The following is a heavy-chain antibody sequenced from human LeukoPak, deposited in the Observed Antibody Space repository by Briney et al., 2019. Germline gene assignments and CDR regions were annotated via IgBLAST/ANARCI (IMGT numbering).Heavy chain of an antibody. D-gene: IGHD3-3*01. J-gene: IGHJ4*02. CDR1: GGSFSDYY. CDR2: VNHSGST. Sequence: SETLSLTCAVDGGSFSDYYWSWIRQTPGKGLEWIGEVNHSGSTSYNSSLKSRVTISVDTSKNQFSLKLRSVTAAATAVYYCASFGVEGITIFGVDPSPSWGQGTLVTVSS. CDR3: ASFGVEGITIFGVDPSPS. V-gene: IGHV4-34*01.